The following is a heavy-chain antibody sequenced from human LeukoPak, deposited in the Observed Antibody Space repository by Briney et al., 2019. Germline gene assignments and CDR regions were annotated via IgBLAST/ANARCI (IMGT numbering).Heavy chain of an antibody. CDR2: INHSGST. CDR1: GGSFTGYY. D-gene: IGHD3-16*02. J-gene: IGHJ4*02. Sequence: SETLSLTCAVYGGSFTGYYWSWIRQPPGKGLEWIGEINHSGSTNYNPSLKSRVTISVDTSKNQVSLKLSSVTAADTAVYYCARGASFHYEYVGGSYRYRLRFDYWGQGTLVTVSS. CDR3: ARGASFHYEYVGGSYRYRLRFDY. V-gene: IGHV4-34*01.